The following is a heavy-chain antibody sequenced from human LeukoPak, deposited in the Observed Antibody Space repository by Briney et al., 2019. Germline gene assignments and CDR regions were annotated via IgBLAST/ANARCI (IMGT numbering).Heavy chain of an antibody. D-gene: IGHD3-22*01. J-gene: IGHJ4*02. Sequence: ASVKVSCKASGYTFTIYGISWVRQAPGQGLEWMGWISAYNGNTNYAQKLQGRVTMTTDTSTSTAYMELRSLRSDDTAVYYCARDRYYDATGQVDYWGQGTLVTVSS. CDR2: ISAYNGNT. V-gene: IGHV1-18*01. CDR1: GYTFTIYG. CDR3: ARDRYYDATGQVDY.